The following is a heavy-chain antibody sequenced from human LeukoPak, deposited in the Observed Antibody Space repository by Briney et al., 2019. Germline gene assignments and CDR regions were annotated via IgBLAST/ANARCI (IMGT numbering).Heavy chain of an antibody. Sequence: QTGGSLRLSCAASGFTFSSYAMSWVRQAPGKGLEWVADIKQDGSEKYHVDSVKGRFTVSRDNAKTSLYVQMNSLRAEDTAVYYCARDGGLGYCTNGVCGSSGSYGMDVWGQGTTVTVSS. J-gene: IGHJ6*02. D-gene: IGHD2-8*01. CDR2: IKQDGSEK. V-gene: IGHV3-7*01. CDR1: GFTFSSYA. CDR3: ARDGGLGYCTNGVCGSSGSYGMDV.